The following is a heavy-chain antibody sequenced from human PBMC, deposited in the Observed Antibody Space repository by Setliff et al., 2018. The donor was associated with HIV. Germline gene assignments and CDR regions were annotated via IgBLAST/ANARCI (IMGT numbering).Heavy chain of an antibody. CDR1: GYTFTSYG. D-gene: IGHD5-12*01. Sequence: ASVKVSCKASGYTFTSYGINWVRQAPGQGLEWMGWISAYNGNTNYAQKLQGRVTMTTDTSTSTAYMELRSLRSDDTAVYYCARIGYSGYDFAYGLDYWGQGTLVTVSS. V-gene: IGHV1-18*01. CDR3: ARIGYSGYDFAYGLDY. J-gene: IGHJ4*02. CDR2: ISAYNGNT.